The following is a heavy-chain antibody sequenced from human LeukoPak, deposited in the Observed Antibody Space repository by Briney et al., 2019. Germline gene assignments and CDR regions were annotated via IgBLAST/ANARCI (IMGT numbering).Heavy chain of an antibody. CDR2: INHNGNVN. CDR3: ARGGGLDV. Sequence: GGSLRLSCAASGFTFISYWMNWARQAPGKGLEWVASINHNGNVNYYVDSVKGRFTISRDNAKNSLYLQMSNLRAEDTAVYFCARGGGLDVWGQGATVTVSS. J-gene: IGHJ6*02. D-gene: IGHD3-16*01. V-gene: IGHV3-7*03. CDR1: GFTFISYW.